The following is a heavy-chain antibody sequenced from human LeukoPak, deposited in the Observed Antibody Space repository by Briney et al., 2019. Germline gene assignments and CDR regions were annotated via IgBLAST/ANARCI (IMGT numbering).Heavy chain of an antibody. CDR1: GGSFSGYY. Sequence: PSETLSLTCAVYGGSFSGYYWTWIRQPPGKGLEWIGYIYHSGSTYYNPSLKSRVTISVDRSKNQFSLKLSSVTAADTAVYYCARNSAHYYYGMDVWGQGTTVTVSS. CDR2: IYHSGST. CDR3: ARNSAHYYYGMDV. V-gene: IGHV4-34*01. D-gene: IGHD4-23*01. J-gene: IGHJ6*02.